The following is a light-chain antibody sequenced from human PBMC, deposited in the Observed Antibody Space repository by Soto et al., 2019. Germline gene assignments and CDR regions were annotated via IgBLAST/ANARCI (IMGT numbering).Light chain of an antibody. CDR1: QSVSSTY. CDR3: QQYGRSPPFT. Sequence: EIVLTPSPGTLSLSPGERATLSCRASQSVSSTYIAWYQQNPGQAPRLLIYGASSRATGIPDRFSGSGSGTDFTLTISRLEPEDFAVYFCQQYGRSPPFTFGQGTKVDIK. V-gene: IGKV3-20*01. CDR2: GAS. J-gene: IGKJ2*01.